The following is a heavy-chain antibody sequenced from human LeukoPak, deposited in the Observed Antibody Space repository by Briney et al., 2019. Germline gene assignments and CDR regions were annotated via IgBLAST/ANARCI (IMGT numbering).Heavy chain of an antibody. CDR2: INSDGSST. CDR1: GFTFSSYW. Sequence: GGSLRLSCAASGFTFSSYWMHWVRQAPGKGLVWVSRINSDGSSTSYADSVKGRFTISRDNAKNTLYLQMNSLRAEDTAVYYCARGFSSSWFYYYYYYMDVWGKGTTVTISS. V-gene: IGHV3-74*01. CDR3: ARGFSSSWFYYYYYYMDV. D-gene: IGHD6-13*01. J-gene: IGHJ6*03.